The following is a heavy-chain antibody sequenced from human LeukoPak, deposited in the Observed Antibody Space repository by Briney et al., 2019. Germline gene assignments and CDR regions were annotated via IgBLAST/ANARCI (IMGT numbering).Heavy chain of an antibody. D-gene: IGHD2-8*01. J-gene: IGHJ6*03. CDR3: ARSTNGAPRYYYYYMDV. CDR2: ISSSGSTI. CDR1: GFTFSSYE. Sequence: PGGSLRLSCAASGFTFSSYEMNWVRQAPGKGLEWVSYISSSGSTISYADSVKGRFTISRDNAKNSLYLQMNSLRAEDTAVYYCARSTNGAPRYYYYYMDVWGKGTTVTISS. V-gene: IGHV3-48*03.